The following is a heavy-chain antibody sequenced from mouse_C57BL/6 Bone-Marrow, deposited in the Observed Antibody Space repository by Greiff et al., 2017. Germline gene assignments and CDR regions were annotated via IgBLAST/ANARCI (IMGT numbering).Heavy chain of an antibody. V-gene: IGHV1-64*01. CDR2: IHPNSGST. Sequence: QVQLQQPGAELVKPGASVKLSCKASGYTFTSYWMHWVKQRPGQGLEWIGMIHPNSGSTNYNEKFKSKATLTVDKSSSTAYMQLSSLTSEDSAVYYCARYYGSEGFAYWGQGTLLTVSA. CDR1: GYTFTSYW. D-gene: IGHD1-1*01. J-gene: IGHJ3*01. CDR3: ARYYGSEGFAY.